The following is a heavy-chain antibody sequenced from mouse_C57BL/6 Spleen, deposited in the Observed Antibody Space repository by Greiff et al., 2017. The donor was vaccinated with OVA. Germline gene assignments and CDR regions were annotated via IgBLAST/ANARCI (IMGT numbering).Heavy chain of an antibody. CDR2: IYPGSGNT. J-gene: IGHJ4*01. V-gene: IGHV1-76*01. CDR1: GYTFTDYY. D-gene: IGHD2-4*01. Sequence: QVQLQQSGAELVRPGASVKLSCKASGYTFTDYYINWVKQRPGQGLEWIGRIYPGSGNTYYNEKFKGKATLTAEKSSSTAYMQLSSLTSEDSAVYFCARTSDYDDAMDYWGQGPSVTVSS. CDR3: ARTSDYDDAMDY.